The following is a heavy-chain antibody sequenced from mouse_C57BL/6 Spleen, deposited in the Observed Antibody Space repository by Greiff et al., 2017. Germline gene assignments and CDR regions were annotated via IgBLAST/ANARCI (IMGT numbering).Heavy chain of an antibody. CDR1: GYTFTSYW. D-gene: IGHD4-1*01. V-gene: IGHV1-64*01. CDR2: IHPTSGST. Sequence: VQLQQPGAELVKPGASVKLSCKASGYTFTSYWMHWVKQRPGQGLEWIGMIHPTSGSTNYNEKFKSKATLTVDKSSSTAYMQLSSRTSEDAAVYCCARRSLTGTPFAYWGQGTLVTVSA. CDR3: ARRSLTGTPFAY. J-gene: IGHJ3*01.